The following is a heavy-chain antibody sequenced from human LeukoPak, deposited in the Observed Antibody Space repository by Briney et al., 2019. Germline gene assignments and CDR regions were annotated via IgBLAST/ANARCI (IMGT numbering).Heavy chain of an antibody. Sequence: SXRLSCAASGFTFSSYAMSWVRQAPGKGLEWVSAISGSGGSTYYADSVKGRFTISRDNSKNTLYLQMNSLRAEDTAVYYCAKDVEYYYDSSGPWYNWFDPWGQGTLVTVSS. D-gene: IGHD3-22*01. V-gene: IGHV3-23*01. CDR3: AKDVEYYYDSSGPWYNWFDP. J-gene: IGHJ5*02. CDR1: GFTFSSYA. CDR2: ISGSGGST.